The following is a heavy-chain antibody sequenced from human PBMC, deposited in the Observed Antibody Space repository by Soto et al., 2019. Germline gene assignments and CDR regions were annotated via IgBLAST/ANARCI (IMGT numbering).Heavy chain of an antibody. V-gene: IGHV1-2*04. CDR3: ARGAIMPSYHYYGMDV. CDR2: INPNSGGT. CDR1: GYTFTGYY. J-gene: IGHJ6*02. D-gene: IGHD2-2*01. Sequence: QVQLVQCGAEVKKPGASVKVSCKASGYTFTGYYMHWVRQAPGQGLEWMGWINPNSGGTNYAQKFQGWVTMTRDTSVSTAYMELRRLKSDDTAVYYCARGAIMPSYHYYGMDVLGQGTTVTVSS.